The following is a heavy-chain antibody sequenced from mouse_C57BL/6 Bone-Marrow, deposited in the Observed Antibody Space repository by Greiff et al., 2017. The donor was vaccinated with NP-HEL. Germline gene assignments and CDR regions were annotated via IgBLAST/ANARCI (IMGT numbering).Heavy chain of an antibody. V-gene: IGHV1-19*01. J-gene: IGHJ2*01. Sequence: VHVKQSGPVLVKPGASVKMSCKASGYTFTDYYMNWVKQSHGKSLEWIGVINPYNGGTSYNQKFKGKATLTVDKSSSTAYMELNSLTSEDSAVYYCARSENYYGSRGYFDYWGQGTTLTVSS. CDR1: GYTFTDYY. CDR2: INPYNGGT. CDR3: ARSENYYGSRGYFDY. D-gene: IGHD1-1*01.